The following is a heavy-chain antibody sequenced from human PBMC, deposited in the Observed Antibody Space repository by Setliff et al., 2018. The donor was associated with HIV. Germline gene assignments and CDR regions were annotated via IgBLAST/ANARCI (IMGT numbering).Heavy chain of an antibody. J-gene: IGHJ4*02. D-gene: IGHD4-17*01. V-gene: IGHV4-59*04. CDR1: GGSIRDYY. CDR3: VRDDYGYNGKGFDY. Sequence: SETLSLTCRVSGGSIRDYYWNWIRQPAGKGLEWIGNVYYDGTTYYNPSLKSRVTLSVDTSKNQFSLELSSVTASDTAMYYCVRDDYGYNGKGFDYWGPGTLVTVSS. CDR2: VYYDGTT.